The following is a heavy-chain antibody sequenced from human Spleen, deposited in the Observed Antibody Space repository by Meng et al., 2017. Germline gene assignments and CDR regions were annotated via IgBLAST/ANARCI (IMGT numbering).Heavy chain of an antibody. CDR3: ARGPTTMAHDFDY. CDR2: IYHGGDT. Sequence: VQPEGSGPGLVKPSGTLSLSCVVSGGSISSIDWWSWVRQPPGKGLEWIGEIYHGGDTNYNPSLKSRVTIAIDRSKNQFSLKLSSVTAADSAVYYCARGPTTMAHDFDYWGQGTLVTVSS. J-gene: IGHJ4*02. CDR1: GGSISSIDW. V-gene: IGHV4/OR15-8*02. D-gene: IGHD4-11*01.